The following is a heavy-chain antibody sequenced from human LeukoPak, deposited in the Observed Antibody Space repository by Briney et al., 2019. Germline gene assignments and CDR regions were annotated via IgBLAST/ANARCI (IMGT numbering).Heavy chain of an antibody. D-gene: IGHD1-14*01. Sequence: GGSLRLSCAASGFTFSGSAMHWVRQASGKVLEWVGRITSKANSYATAYAASVKGRFTISRDDSKNTAYLQMNSLKTEDTAVYYCTRLYSNRDYWGQGTLVTVSS. CDR1: GFTFSGSA. CDR2: ITSKANSYAT. V-gene: IGHV3-73*01. J-gene: IGHJ4*02. CDR3: TRLYSNRDY.